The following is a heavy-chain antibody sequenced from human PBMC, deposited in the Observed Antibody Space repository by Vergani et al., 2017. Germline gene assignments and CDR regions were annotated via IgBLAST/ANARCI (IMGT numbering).Heavy chain of an antibody. Sequence: QLQLQESGPGLVQPSETLSLTCTVSCGPISSSSYYWGWIRQPPGKGLEWIGSIYYSGSTYYNPSLTSRVTISVDTSKNQFSLKLSSVTSADTAVYNCARDGDHILTGPRGYYYGMDVWGQGTTVTVSS. CDR1: CGPISSSSYY. D-gene: IGHD3-9*01. J-gene: IGHJ6*02. V-gene: IGHV4-39*07. CDR3: ARDGDHILTGPRGYYYGMDV. CDR2: IYYSGST.